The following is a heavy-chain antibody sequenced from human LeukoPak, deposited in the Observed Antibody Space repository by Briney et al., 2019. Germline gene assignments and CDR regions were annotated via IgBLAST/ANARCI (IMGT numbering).Heavy chain of an antibody. D-gene: IGHD1-14*01. CDR1: GASLRGSY. CDR2: IDHSGST. Sequence: PSETLSLTCAVQGASLRGSYWSWIRQPPGKGLQWIGQIDHSGSTHSIPSLKSRVTIPLDTSQSQVSLKVNSVTAADTAVYFCARGGNGWYFDLWGRGTLVTVSS. J-gene: IGHJ2*01. CDR3: ARGGNGWYFDL. V-gene: IGHV4-34*01.